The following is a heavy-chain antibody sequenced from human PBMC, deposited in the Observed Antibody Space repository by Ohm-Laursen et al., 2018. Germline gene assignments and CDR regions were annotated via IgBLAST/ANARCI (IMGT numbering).Heavy chain of an antibody. CDR1: GFTFSNYG. D-gene: IGHD5-24*01. Sequence: SLRLSCAASGFTFSNYGMHWVRQPPGKGLEWVAVIWYDGSKKYYADSVKGRFTISRDNSKNTLYLQMNSLRAEDTAVYYCAREGGSGFNYYYYGMDVWGQGTTVTVSS. J-gene: IGHJ6*02. CDR3: AREGGSGFNYYYYGMDV. V-gene: IGHV3-33*01. CDR2: IWYDGSKK.